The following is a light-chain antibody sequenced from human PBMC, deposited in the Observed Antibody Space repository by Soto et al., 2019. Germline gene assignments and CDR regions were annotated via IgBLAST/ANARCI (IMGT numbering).Light chain of an antibody. CDR3: QHYYSTPWT. CDR2: WAS. CDR1: QSVLYSSNNKNY. J-gene: IGKJ1*01. V-gene: IGKV4-1*01. Sequence: DIVMTQSPDSLAVSLGERATINCKSSQSVLYSSNNKNYLAWYQQKPGQPTKLLIYWASTRESGVPDRFSGSGSGTDFTLTVSSLQAEDVALYYSQHYYSTPWTFGQGTKVEIK.